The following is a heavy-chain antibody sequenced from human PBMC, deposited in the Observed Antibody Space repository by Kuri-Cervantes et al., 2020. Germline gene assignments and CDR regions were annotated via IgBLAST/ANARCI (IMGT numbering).Heavy chain of an antibody. V-gene: IGHV3-21*01. D-gene: IGHD5-18*01. Sequence: GESLKISCAASGFTFSSYSMNWVRQAPGKGLEWVSSISSSSSYIYYADSVKGRFTISRDNAKNSLYLQMNSLRDEDTAVYYCARGPGYSYGWRDAFDIWGQGTMVTVSS. CDR3: ARGPGYSYGWRDAFDI. J-gene: IGHJ3*02. CDR1: GFTFSSYS. CDR2: ISSSSSYI.